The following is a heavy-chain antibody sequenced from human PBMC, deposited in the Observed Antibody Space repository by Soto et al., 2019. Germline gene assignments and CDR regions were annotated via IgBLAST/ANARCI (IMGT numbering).Heavy chain of an antibody. Sequence: GGSLRLSCAASGFTVSSNYMSRVRQAPGKGLEWVSVIYSGGSTYYADSVKGRFTISRDNSKNTLYLQMNSLRAEDTAVYYCARAVTDDMDVWGKGTTVTVSS. CDR1: GFTVSSNY. D-gene: IGHD4-4*01. CDR3: ARAVTDDMDV. CDR2: IYSGGST. V-gene: IGHV3-53*01. J-gene: IGHJ6*03.